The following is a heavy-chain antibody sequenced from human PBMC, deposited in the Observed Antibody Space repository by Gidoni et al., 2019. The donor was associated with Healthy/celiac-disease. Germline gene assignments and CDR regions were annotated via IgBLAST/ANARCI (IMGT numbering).Heavy chain of an antibody. Sequence: QVQLVQSGAEVKKPGSSVTVSCKASGGTFSSYAISWVRQAPGQGLVWMGGIIPIFGTANYAQKFQGRVTITADESTSTAYMELSSLRSEYTAVYYCARDEVVVESGWFDPWGQGTLVTVSS. D-gene: IGHD2-21*01. J-gene: IGHJ5*02. CDR2: IIPIFGTA. V-gene: IGHV1-69*01. CDR1: GGTFSSYA. CDR3: ARDEVVVESGWFDP.